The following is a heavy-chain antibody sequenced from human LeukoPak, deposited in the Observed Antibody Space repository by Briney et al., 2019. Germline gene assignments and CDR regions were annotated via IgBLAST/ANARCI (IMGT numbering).Heavy chain of an antibody. CDR1: GFTFTNAW. Sequence: GGSLRLSCAASGFTFTNAWMTWVRQAPGKGLEWVGRIKSKGDGETTDYAAPVKGRFSLSRDESKAKMYLQMYSLEAEDTAVYYCTTDLGLTMIRGVIVYWGQGALVTVSS. CDR2: IKSKGDGETT. CDR3: TTDLGLTMIRGVIVY. D-gene: IGHD3-10*01. J-gene: IGHJ4*02. V-gene: IGHV3-15*01.